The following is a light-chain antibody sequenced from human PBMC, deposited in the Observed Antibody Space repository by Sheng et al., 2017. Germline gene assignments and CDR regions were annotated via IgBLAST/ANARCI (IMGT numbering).Light chain of an antibody. CDR3: QHYDKWPLP. CDR1: QSVSSW. J-gene: IGKJ4*01. CDR2: DAS. Sequence: DIQMTQSPSSLSASVGDRVTITCRASQSVSSWLAWYQQKPGKAPKLLIYDASNLETGVPSRFSGSGSGTDFTFTISSLQSEDFAVYYCQHYDKWPLPFGGGTKVEIK. V-gene: IGKV1-33*01.